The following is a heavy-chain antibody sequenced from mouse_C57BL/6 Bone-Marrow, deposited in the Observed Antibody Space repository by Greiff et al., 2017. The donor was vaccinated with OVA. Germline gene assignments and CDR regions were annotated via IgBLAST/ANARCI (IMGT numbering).Heavy chain of an antibody. Sequence: QVQLQQSGAELVRPGASVKLSCKASGYTFTDYYINWVKQRPGQGLEWIARIYPGSGNTYYNEKFKGKATLTAEKSSSTAYMQISSLTSEDSAVYFCARRGYGSTYWYFDVWGTGTTVTVSS. CDR3: ARRGYGSTYWYFDV. CDR2: IYPGSGNT. CDR1: GYTFTDYY. D-gene: IGHD1-1*01. J-gene: IGHJ1*03. V-gene: IGHV1-76*01.